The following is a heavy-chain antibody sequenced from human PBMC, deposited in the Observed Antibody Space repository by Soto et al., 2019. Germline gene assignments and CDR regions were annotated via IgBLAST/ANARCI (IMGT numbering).Heavy chain of an antibody. CDR2: ISWNSGSI. CDR3: AKDSITIFGVVSPTIDY. CDR1: GFTFDDYA. D-gene: IGHD3-3*01. J-gene: IGHJ4*02. V-gene: IGHV3-9*01. Sequence: PGGSLRLSCAASGFTFDDYAMHWVRQAPGKGLEWVSGISWNSGSIGYADSVKGRFTISRDNAKNSLYLQMNSLRAEDTALYYCAKDSITIFGVVSPTIDYWGQGTLVTVSS.